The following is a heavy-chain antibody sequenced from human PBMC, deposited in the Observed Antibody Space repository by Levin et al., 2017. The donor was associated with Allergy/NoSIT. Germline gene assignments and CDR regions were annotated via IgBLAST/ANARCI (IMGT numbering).Heavy chain of an antibody. V-gene: IGHV3-30*04. CDR3: VGVQTVATT. D-gene: IGHD5-12*01. Sequence: LSLTCAVSGFTFSSYAMNWVRQAPGQGLEWVGLEWVAVISHDGNNRQYADSVRGRFTISRDNSKNTVYLQMNSLRAEDTAVYYCVGVQTVATTWGQGTLVSVSS. CDR1: GFTFSSYA. J-gene: IGHJ4*02. CDR2: ISHDGNNR.